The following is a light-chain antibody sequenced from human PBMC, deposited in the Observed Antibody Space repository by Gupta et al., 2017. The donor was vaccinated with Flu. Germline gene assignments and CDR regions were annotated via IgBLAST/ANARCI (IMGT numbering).Light chain of an antibody. CDR2: DAS. V-gene: IGKV3D-20*01. CDR3: QQYGTSRII. Sequence: EIVLTQSPATLSFSPGERAILSCGASQSVTGSYLAWYQQKPGLAPRLLIYDASIRATGIPDRFSGSGSGTDFSLTISRLEPEDFAVYYCQQYGTSRIIFGGGTKVEIK. CDR1: QSVTGSY. J-gene: IGKJ4*01.